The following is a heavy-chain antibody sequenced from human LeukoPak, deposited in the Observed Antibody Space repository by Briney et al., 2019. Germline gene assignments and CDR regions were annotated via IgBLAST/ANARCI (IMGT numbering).Heavy chain of an antibody. CDR3: ARRRRGSSSGYYFDY. J-gene: IGHJ4*02. V-gene: IGHV4-39*01. D-gene: IGHD6-6*01. CDR2: IYYSGST. CDR1: GGSISSSSYY. Sequence: KPSETLSLTCTVSGGSISSSSYYWGWIRQPPGKGLEWIGSIYYSGSTYYNPSLKSRVTISVDTSKNQFFLKLSSVTAADTAVYYCARRRRGSSSGYYFDYWGQGTLVTVSS.